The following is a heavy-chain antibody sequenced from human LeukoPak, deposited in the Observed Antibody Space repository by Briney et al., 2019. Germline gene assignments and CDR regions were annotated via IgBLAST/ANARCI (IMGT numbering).Heavy chain of an antibody. D-gene: IGHD3-3*02. Sequence: SVKVSCKASGGTFSSYAISWVRQAPGQGLEWMGAIIPIFGTANYAQKFQGRVTITADESTSTAYMELSSLRSEDTAVYYCARTIFGVVIQGLERFNWFDPWGQGTLVTVSS. CDR3: ARTIFGVVIQGLERFNWFDP. V-gene: IGHV1-69*13. CDR2: IIPIFGTA. CDR1: GGTFSSYA. J-gene: IGHJ5*02.